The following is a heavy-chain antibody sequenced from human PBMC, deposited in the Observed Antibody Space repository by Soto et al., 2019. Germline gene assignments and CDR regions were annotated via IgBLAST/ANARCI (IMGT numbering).Heavy chain of an antibody. J-gene: IGHJ6*02. Sequence: SVKVSCKASGGTFSSYAISWVRQAPGQGLEWMGGIIPIFGTANYAQKFQGRVTITADESTSTAYMELSSLRSEDTAVYYCARTSVTIVVAHSSMDVWGQGTTVTVSS. D-gene: IGHD2-15*01. V-gene: IGHV1-69*13. CDR3: ARTSVTIVVAHSSMDV. CDR2: IIPIFGTA. CDR1: GGTFSSYA.